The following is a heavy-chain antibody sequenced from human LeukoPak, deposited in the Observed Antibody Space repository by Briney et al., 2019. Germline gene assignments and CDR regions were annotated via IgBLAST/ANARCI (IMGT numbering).Heavy chain of an antibody. V-gene: IGHV3-7*01. CDR2: IKQDGSEK. CDR3: ARMSSSWHDDAFDI. Sequence: GGSLRLSCAASGFTVSSNYMSWVRQAPGKGLEWVANIKQDGSEKYYVDSVKGRFTISRDNAKNSLYLQMNSLRAEDTAVYYCARMSSSWHDDAFDIWGQGTMVTVSS. CDR1: GFTVSSNY. D-gene: IGHD6-13*01. J-gene: IGHJ3*02.